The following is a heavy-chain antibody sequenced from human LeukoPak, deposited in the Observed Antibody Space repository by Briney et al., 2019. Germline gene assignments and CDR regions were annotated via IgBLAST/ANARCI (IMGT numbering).Heavy chain of an antibody. CDR2: ISYDGSNK. J-gene: IGHJ4*02. D-gene: IGHD3-10*01. CDR3: ARVTYGSGSK. CDR1: GFTFSSYG. Sequence: GGSLRLSCAASGFTFSSYGMHWVRQAPGKGLEWVAVISYDGSNKYYADSVKGRFTISRDNSKNTLYLQMNSLRAEDTAVYYCARVTYGSGSKWGQGTLVTVSS. V-gene: IGHV3-30*03.